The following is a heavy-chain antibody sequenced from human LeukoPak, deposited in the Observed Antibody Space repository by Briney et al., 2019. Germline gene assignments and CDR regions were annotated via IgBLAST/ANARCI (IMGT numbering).Heavy chain of an antibody. Sequence: GGSLRLSCEASGFTFSSFSLNWVRQAPGKGLEWVSSISSSSSFIYYADSVKGRFTISRDNAKNSLYLQMNSLRAEDTAVYYCARDNQPGIAGYWGQGTLVTVSS. V-gene: IGHV3-21*01. CDR3: ARDNQPGIAGY. CDR1: GFTFSSFS. J-gene: IGHJ4*02. CDR2: ISSSSSFI. D-gene: IGHD6-13*01.